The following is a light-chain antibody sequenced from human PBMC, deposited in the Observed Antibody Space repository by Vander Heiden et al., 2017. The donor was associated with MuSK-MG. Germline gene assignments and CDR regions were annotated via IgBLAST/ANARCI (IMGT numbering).Light chain of an antibody. CDR1: SSDVGGYNY. J-gene: IGLJ3*02. V-gene: IGLV2-14*01. CDR2: EVT. Sequence: QSALTQPASVSGSPGQSITISCIGTSSDVGGYNYVSWYQQHPGKAPQLMIYEVTERPSGVSNRFAGSKSGNTASLTIAGLQAEDEADYYCSSYTGSTWVFGGGTKRTVL. CDR3: SSYTGSTWV.